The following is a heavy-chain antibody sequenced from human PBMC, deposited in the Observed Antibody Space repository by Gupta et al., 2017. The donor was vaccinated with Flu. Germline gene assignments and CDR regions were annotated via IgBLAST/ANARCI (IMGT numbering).Heavy chain of an antibody. CDR3: ARGLHSGSYNSQGFDP. Sequence: QVQLQESGPGLVKPSQTLSLTCTVSGDSISSGTSYWTWIRQPAGKGLEWIGRIYGNGLSNYNSSLKSRVTMSVDTSKNQFSLRLSSVTAADTAVYYCARGLHSGSYNSQGFDPWGQGTLITVSS. CDR1: GDSISSGTSY. J-gene: IGHJ5*02. V-gene: IGHV4-61*02. CDR2: IYGNGLS. D-gene: IGHD6-19*01.